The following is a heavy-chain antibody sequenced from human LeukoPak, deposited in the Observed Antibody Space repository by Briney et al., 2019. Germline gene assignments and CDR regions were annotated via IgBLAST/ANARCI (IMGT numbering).Heavy chain of an antibody. Sequence: PSETLSLTCTVSGGSISSYYWSWIRQPPGKGLEWIGYIYYSGTTNYNPSLKSRVTISVDTSKNQFSLKLSSVTAADTAVYYCAREMFYYDSSDYSDAFEIWGQGTMVTVSS. V-gene: IGHV4-59*01. D-gene: IGHD3-22*01. CDR2: IYYSGTT. CDR1: GGSISSYY. J-gene: IGHJ3*02. CDR3: AREMFYYDSSDYSDAFEI.